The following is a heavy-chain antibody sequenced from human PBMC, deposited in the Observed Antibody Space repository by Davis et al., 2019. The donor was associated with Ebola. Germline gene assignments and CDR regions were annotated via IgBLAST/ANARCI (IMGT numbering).Heavy chain of an antibody. CDR3: ARGVGGTTGWFDP. D-gene: IGHD1-26*01. Sequence: MPSETLSLTCTVSGGSINSGGYFWSWIRQHPGKGLEWIGYIYYSGSTYYNPSLKSRVTISVDTSKNQFSLNMRPVTAADTAAYYCARGVGGTTGWFDPWGQGTLVTVSS. CDR2: IYYSGST. V-gene: IGHV4-31*03. J-gene: IGHJ5*02. CDR1: GGSINSGGYF.